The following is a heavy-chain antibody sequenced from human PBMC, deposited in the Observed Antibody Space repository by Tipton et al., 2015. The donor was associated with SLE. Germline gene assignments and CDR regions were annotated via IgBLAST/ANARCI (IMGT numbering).Heavy chain of an antibody. V-gene: IGHV3-7*03. CDR3: ARDFTVTFTRGAFYFDS. Sequence: SLRLSCAASGFTFSEYCLTWVRQAPGKGLEWVANIDQDGSETRYVDSVKGRFTISRDNAKNSVYLQMNSLRAEDTALYYCARDFTVTFTRGAFYFDSWGQGTLVTVSS. CDR2: IDQDGSET. J-gene: IGHJ4*02. CDR1: GFTFSEYC. D-gene: IGHD4-11*01.